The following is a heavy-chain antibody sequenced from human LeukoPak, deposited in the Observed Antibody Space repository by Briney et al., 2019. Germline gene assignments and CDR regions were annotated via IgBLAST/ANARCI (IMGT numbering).Heavy chain of an antibody. J-gene: IGHJ5*02. CDR3: ARLAVPPS. CDR2: INANSGDT. CDR1: GYTFTAYH. V-gene: IGHV1-2*02. D-gene: IGHD6-19*01. Sequence: ASVKVSCQGSGYTFTAYHMHWVRQAPGQGLEWMGWINANSGDTNYAQKFQGRVTITRDTSINTAYMELSSLRSDDTAVYFCARLAVPPSWGQGTLVTVPA.